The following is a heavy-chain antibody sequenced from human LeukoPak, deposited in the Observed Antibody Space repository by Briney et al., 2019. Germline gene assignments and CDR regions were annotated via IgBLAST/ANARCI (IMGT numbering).Heavy chain of an antibody. D-gene: IGHD6-13*01. CDR2: INPNSGGT. Sequence: GASVKVSCKASGYTFTGYYMHWVRQAPGQGLEWMGWINPNSGGTNYAQKFQGRVTMTRDTSISTAYMELSSLRSEDTAVYYCASSSSWPDFLFDIWGQGTMVTVSS. V-gene: IGHV1-2*02. CDR1: GYTFTGYY. CDR3: ASSSSWPDFLFDI. J-gene: IGHJ3*02.